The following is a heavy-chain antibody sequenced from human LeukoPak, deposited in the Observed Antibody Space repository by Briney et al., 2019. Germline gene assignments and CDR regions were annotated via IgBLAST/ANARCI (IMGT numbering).Heavy chain of an antibody. CDR3: ARRPDGDYYYGMDV. J-gene: IGHJ6*02. CDR2: IYPGDSAT. V-gene: IGHV5-51*01. CDR1: GYSFTTNW. D-gene: IGHD3-10*01. Sequence: GESLQISCKGSGYSFTTNWIAWVRRMPGKGLEWMGIIYPGDSATRYSPSFQGQVTISADKSISTAYVQWSSLKASDTAMYYCARRPDGDYYYGMDVWGQGTTVTVSS.